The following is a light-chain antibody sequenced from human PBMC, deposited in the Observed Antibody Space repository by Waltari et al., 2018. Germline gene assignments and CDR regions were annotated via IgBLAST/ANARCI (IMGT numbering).Light chain of an antibody. Sequence: QSALTQPASVSGSPGQSITIYCTGPSSDVGGYNYVSWYQQHPGKAPKLLIYGFSNRPSGVSNRFSGSKSGTTTSLTISGLQAEDEADYYCSSYTSSSTLVFGGGTKLTVL. CDR1: SSDVGGYNY. V-gene: IGLV2-14*03. CDR2: GFS. J-gene: IGLJ2*01. CDR3: SSYTSSSTLV.